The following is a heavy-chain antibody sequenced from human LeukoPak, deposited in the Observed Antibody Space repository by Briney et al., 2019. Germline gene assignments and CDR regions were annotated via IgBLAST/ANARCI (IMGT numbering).Heavy chain of an antibody. J-gene: IGHJ4*02. CDR3: ARTVVVISGGFDY. CDR2: IYTSGST. V-gene: IGHV4-61*02. D-gene: IGHD3-22*01. CDR1: GGSISSGSYY. Sequence: SQTLSLTCTVSGGSISSGSYYWSWIRQPAGKGLEWIGRIYTSGSTNYNPSLKSRVTISVDTSKNQFSLKLSSVTAADTAVCYCARTVVVISGGFDYWGQGTLVTVSS.